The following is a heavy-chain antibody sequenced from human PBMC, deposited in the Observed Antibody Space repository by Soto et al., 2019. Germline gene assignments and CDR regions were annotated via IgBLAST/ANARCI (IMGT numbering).Heavy chain of an antibody. CDR1: GGSISSSSYY. J-gene: IGHJ5*02. CDR3: ASPKIAFYNWFDP. V-gene: IGHV4-39*01. D-gene: IGHD3-3*02. Sequence: QLQLQESGPGLVKPSETLSLTCTVSGGSISSSSYYWGWIRQPPGKGLEWIGSIYYSGSTYYNPSLTSRVTLSVDTSKTQFSLKLSSVTAADTAVYYCASPKIAFYNWFDPWGQGTLVTVSS. CDR2: IYYSGST.